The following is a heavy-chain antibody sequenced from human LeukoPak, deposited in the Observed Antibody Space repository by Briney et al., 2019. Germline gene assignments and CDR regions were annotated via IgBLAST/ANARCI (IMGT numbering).Heavy chain of an antibody. CDR2: IKEDGSEE. V-gene: IGHV3-7*01. Sequence: GGSLRLSCAASGFNFNTYWMTWVRQAPGKGLEWVANIKEDGSEEYYVDSVKGRFTISRDNAKNSLYLQMNSLRAEDTAVYYCARPRYCSSTSCYFHAFDVWGQGTMVTVSS. D-gene: IGHD2-2*01. CDR3: ARPRYCSSTSCYFHAFDV. J-gene: IGHJ3*01. CDR1: GFNFNTYW.